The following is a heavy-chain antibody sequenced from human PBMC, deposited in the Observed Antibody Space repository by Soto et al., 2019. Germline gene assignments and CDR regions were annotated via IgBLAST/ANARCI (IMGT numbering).Heavy chain of an antibody. J-gene: IGHJ3*02. CDR3: ASSVGRVGYDAFDI. CDR2: ISSSSSYI. Sequence: EVQLVESGGGLVKPGGSLRLSCAASGFTFSSYSMNWVRQAPGKGLEWVSSISSSSSYIYYADSVKGRFTISRDNAKNSLYLQMNSLRTDDTAVYYCASSVGRVGYDAFDIWGQGTMVTVSS. CDR1: GFTFSSYS. D-gene: IGHD1-1*01. V-gene: IGHV3-21*01.